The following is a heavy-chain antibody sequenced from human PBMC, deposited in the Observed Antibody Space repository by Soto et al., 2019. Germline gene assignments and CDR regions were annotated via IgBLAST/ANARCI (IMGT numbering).Heavy chain of an antibody. D-gene: IGHD6-13*01. CDR2: INPSGGST. V-gene: IGHV1-46*03. CDR1: GYTFTSYY. CDR3: ARDRIAAAGKGIIDD. J-gene: IGHJ4*02. Sequence: ASVKVSCKASGYTFTSYYMHWVRQAPGQGLEWMGIINPSGGSTSYAQKFQGRVTMTRDTSTSTVYMELSSLRSEDTAVYYCARDRIAAAGKGIIDDWGQGTLVNVSS.